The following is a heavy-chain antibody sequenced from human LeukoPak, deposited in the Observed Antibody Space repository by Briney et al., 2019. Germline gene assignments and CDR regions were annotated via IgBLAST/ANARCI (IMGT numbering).Heavy chain of an antibody. CDR2: ISSSSSTI. CDR3: ARVAKGSSWYRTYYFDY. CDR1: GFTFSSYS. D-gene: IGHD6-13*01. Sequence: GGSLRLSCAASGFTFSSYSMNWVRQAPGKGLEWVSYISSSSSTIYYADSVKGRFTISRDNAKNSLYLQMNSLRAEDTALYYCARVAKGSSWYRTYYFDYWGQGTLVTVSS. J-gene: IGHJ4*02. V-gene: IGHV3-48*01.